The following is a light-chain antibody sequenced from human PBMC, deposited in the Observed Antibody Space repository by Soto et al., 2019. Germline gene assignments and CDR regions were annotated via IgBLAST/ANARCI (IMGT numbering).Light chain of an antibody. J-gene: IGLJ1*01. CDR3: CSSGGSPKYV. Sequence: QSAPTQPASVSWSPGQSITISCTGTSSNVGSYKLVSWYQQHPGKAPKLMIFEVNKRPSGVSNRFSGSKSGNTASLTISGLKVEEEADYYCCSSGGSPKYVFGTGTKVTV. CDR2: EVN. CDR1: SSNVGSYKL. V-gene: IGLV2-23*02.